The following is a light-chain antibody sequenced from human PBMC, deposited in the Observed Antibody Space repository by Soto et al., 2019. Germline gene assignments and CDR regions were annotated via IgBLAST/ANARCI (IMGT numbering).Light chain of an antibody. Sequence: QSALTQPASVSGSPGQSITISCTGTSSDVGGYNYVSWYQQHPGKAPKLLIYEVNNRPSGISNRFSGSKSGNTASLTISGLQGDDEADYYCSSYTTIITVVFGGGTKVTVL. CDR2: EVN. CDR3: SSYTTIITVV. CDR1: SSDVGGYNY. V-gene: IGLV2-14*01. J-gene: IGLJ2*01.